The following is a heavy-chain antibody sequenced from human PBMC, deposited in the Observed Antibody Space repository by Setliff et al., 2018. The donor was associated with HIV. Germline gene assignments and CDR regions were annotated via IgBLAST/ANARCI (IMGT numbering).Heavy chain of an antibody. CDR2: IHPGDSDT. D-gene: IGHD3-10*01. CDR3: ALLRGYYYGSGSYFLGYMDV. J-gene: IGHJ6*03. CDR1: GYSFTSYW. V-gene: IGHV5-51*01. Sequence: RGESLKISCKGSGYSFTSYWIGWVRQMPGKGLEWMGIIHPGDSDTRYRPSFQGLVTISGDKSISTAYLQWSSLKASDTAIYYCALLRGYYYGSGSYFLGYMDVWGKGTTVTVSS.